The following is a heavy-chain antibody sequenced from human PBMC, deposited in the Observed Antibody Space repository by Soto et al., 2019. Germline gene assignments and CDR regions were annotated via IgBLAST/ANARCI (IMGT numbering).Heavy chain of an antibody. CDR2: IYSGGTT. CDR1: GFTVSSNY. Sequence: EVQLVESGGGLVQPGGSLRLSCAASGFTVSSNYMSWVRQAPGKGLEWVSVIYSGGTTYYADSVKGRFTISRDNSKNTLYLQMNSLRDEDTAVYYWARNGDSSAYRGRFDPWGQGTLVTVSS. CDR3: ARNGDSSAYRGRFDP. J-gene: IGHJ5*02. D-gene: IGHD3-22*01. V-gene: IGHV3-66*01.